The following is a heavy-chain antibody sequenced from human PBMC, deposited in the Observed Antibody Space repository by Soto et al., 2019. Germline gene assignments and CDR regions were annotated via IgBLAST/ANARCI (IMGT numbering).Heavy chain of an antibody. CDR1: GFAFSSFA. V-gene: IGHV3-23*01. CDR3: AKYKGVIHHLMFDC. J-gene: IGHJ4*02. CDR2: ITDSGAST. D-gene: IGHD2-21*01. Sequence: QSGGSLRLSCAASGFAFSSFAMSWVRQAPGKGLEWVSSITDSGASTFYADSVKGRLTTSRDNSKSTLYLQMNSLRAEDTAVYYCAKYKGVIHHLMFDCWGQGTLVTVSS.